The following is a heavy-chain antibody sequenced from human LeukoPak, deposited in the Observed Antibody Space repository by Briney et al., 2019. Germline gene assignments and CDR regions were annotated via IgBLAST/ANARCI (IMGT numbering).Heavy chain of an antibody. CDR3: DRERGDYYGSGSYYKAYYYGMDV. J-gene: IGHJ6*02. CDR2: IYYSGST. CDR1: GGSISSGDYY. D-gene: IGHD3-10*01. Sequence: SQTLSLTCTVSGGSISSGDYYWSWIRQPPGKGLEWIGYIYYSGSTYYNPSLKSRVTISVDTSKNQFSLKLSSVTAADTDVYYWDRERGDYYGSGSYYKAYYYGMDVWGQGTTVTVSS. V-gene: IGHV4-30-4*01.